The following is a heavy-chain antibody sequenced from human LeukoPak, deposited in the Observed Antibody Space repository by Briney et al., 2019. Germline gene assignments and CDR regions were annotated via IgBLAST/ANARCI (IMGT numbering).Heavy chain of an antibody. CDR1: AFNFSTSG. Sequence: GGSLRLACAASAFNFSTSGMHWVRHAPGKGLEWVAVMWHHGNYKYYADSVKGRFAISRDNSKNTLYLQMNSLRAEDTAVYYCAKDTRQWLVLGYFQHWGQGTLVTVSS. CDR2: MWHHGNYK. V-gene: IGHV3-33*03. CDR3: AKDTRQWLVLGYFQH. J-gene: IGHJ1*01. D-gene: IGHD6-19*01.